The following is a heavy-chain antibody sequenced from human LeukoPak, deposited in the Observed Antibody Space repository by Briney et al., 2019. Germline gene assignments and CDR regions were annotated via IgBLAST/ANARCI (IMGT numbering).Heavy chain of an antibody. CDR3: ARAYCSGGSCYRVYIGGDAFDI. CDR2: IYYSGST. CDR1: GGSISSGGYY. D-gene: IGHD2-15*01. Sequence: SETLSLTCTVSGGSISSGGYYWSWIRQHPGKGLEWIGYIYYSGSTYYNPSLKSRVTISVDTSKNQFSLKLSSVTAADTAVYYCARAYCSGGSCYRVYIGGDAFDIWGQGTMVTVSS. V-gene: IGHV4-31*03. J-gene: IGHJ3*02.